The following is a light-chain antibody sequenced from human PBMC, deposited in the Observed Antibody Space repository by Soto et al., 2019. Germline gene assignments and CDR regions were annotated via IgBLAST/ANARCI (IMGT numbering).Light chain of an antibody. Sequence: EIVMTQSPATLSVSRGERATLSCRANQAISSNLAWYQQKPGQAPRLLIYGASTRATGIPDRFSGSGSGTEFTLTISSLQSEDFAVYYCQQYNNWITFGQGTRLEIK. CDR2: GAS. CDR3: QQYNNWIT. CDR1: QAISSN. V-gene: IGKV3-15*01. J-gene: IGKJ5*01.